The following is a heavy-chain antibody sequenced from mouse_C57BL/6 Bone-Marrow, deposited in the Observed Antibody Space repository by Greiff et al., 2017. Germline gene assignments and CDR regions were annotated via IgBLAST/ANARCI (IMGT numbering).Heavy chain of an antibody. D-gene: IGHD2-3*01. V-gene: IGHV2-3*01. CDR2: IWGDGST. Sequence: VKLVESGPGLVAPSQSLSITCTVSGFSLNSYGVSWVRQPPGKGLEWLGVIWGDGSTNDHSALISRLSLSKDNSKSQVFLKLNSLQTDHTATYYCAKPLMVSHYYAMDYWGQGTSVTVSS. CDR3: AKPLMVSHYYAMDY. J-gene: IGHJ4*01. CDR1: GFSLNSYG.